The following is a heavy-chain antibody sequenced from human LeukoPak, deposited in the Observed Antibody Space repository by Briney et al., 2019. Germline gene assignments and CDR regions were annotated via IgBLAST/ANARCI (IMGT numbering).Heavy chain of an antibody. Sequence: PGGSLRLSCAASGFTFSDHYMDWVRQAPGKGLEWVSVICGSGGTTYYADSVKGRFTISRDNPTKTLFLQMNSLGAADTAVYYCAKGSSSSCYGNFDYWGQGTLVTVSS. CDR1: GFTFSDHY. D-gene: IGHD6-13*01. J-gene: IGHJ4*02. V-gene: IGHV3-23*01. CDR3: AKGSSSSCYGNFDY. CDR2: ICGSGGTT.